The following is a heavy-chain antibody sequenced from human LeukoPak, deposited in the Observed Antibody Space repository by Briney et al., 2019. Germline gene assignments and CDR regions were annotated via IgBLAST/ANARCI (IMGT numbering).Heavy chain of an antibody. V-gene: IGHV3-23*01. J-gene: IGHJ6*02. CDR1: GFTFSSYA. Sequence: PGGSLRLSCAASGFTFSSYAMSWVRQAPGKGLEWVSAISGSGGSTYYADSVKGRFTISRDNSKNTLYLQVNSLRAEDTAVYYCARGDYGYYGMDVWGQGTTVTVSS. CDR3: ARGDYGYYGMDV. D-gene: IGHD3-16*01. CDR2: ISGSGGST.